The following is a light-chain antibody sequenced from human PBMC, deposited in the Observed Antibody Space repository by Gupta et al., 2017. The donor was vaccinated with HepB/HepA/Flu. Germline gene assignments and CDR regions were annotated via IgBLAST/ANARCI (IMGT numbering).Light chain of an antibody. CDR2: RNN. V-gene: IGLV1-47*01. J-gene: IGLJ2*01. CDR3: AAWDTSLSGHVV. Sequence: QSVLTQPPSASGTPGQRVTIFCSGSSSNVENNYVYWYQHLPGAAPKLLIYRNNERPSGVPDRFSGSKSGNSASLAISGLRSEDEADYYCAAWDTSLSGHVVFGGGTKLTVL. CDR1: SSNVENNY.